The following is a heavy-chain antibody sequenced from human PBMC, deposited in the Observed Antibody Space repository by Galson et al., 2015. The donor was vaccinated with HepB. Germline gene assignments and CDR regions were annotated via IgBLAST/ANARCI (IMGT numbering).Heavy chain of an antibody. Sequence: VKVSCKVSGYTFTDYYMHWVQQAPGKGLEWMGLVDPEDGETIYAEKFQGRVTITADTSTDTAYMELSSLRSEDTAVYYCATSKGGIAAAGKYYYYYYGMDVWGQGTTVTVSS. CDR3: ATSKGGIAAAGKYYYYYYGMDV. CDR1: GYTFTDYY. V-gene: IGHV1-69-2*01. D-gene: IGHD6-13*01. J-gene: IGHJ6*02. CDR2: VDPEDGET.